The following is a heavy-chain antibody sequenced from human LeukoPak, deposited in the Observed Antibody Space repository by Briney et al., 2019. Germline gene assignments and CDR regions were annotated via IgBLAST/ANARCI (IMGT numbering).Heavy chain of an antibody. CDR1: GYTFTGYY. D-gene: IGHD2/OR15-2a*01. V-gene: IGHV1-2*02. J-gene: IGHJ5*02. CDR3: SRDRALTTSNWFDP. CDR2: INPNSGGT. Sequence: ASVKVSCKASGYTFTGYYMHWVRQAPGQVLEWMGWINPNSGGTNYAQKFQGRVTMTRDTSISTAYMELSRLRSDDTAVYYCSRDRALTTSNWFDPWGQGTLVTVSS.